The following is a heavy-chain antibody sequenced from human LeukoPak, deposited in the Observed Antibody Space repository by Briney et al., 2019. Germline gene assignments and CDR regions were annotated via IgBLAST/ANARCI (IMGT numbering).Heavy chain of an antibody. J-gene: IGHJ4*02. D-gene: IGHD5-24*01. CDR1: GFSFSTYD. CDR3: AKRPATIKFPFDI. CDR2: ISTTGGYT. V-gene: IGHV3-23*01. Sequence: PGGSLRLSCVGSGFSFSTYDMGWVRQTPGKGLEWVSAISTTGGYTEYADSVKGRFTISRDNSQNTLFLQMHSLRAEDTAVYYCAKRPATIKFPFDIWGQGTLVTVSP.